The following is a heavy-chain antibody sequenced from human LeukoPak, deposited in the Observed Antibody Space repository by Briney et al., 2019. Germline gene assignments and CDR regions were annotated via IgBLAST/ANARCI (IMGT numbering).Heavy chain of an antibody. V-gene: IGHV5-51*01. CDR1: GYSFTSYW. D-gene: IGHD4-17*01. J-gene: IGHJ4*02. CDR2: IYPGDSDT. CDR3: ARHFRSNGDYGPPDY. Sequence: LGESLKISCKGSGYSFTSYWIGWVRQMPGKGLEWMGIIYPGDSDTRYSPSFQGQVTISADKSISTAYLQWSSLKASDTAMYYCARHFRSNGDYGPPDYWGQGTLVTVSS.